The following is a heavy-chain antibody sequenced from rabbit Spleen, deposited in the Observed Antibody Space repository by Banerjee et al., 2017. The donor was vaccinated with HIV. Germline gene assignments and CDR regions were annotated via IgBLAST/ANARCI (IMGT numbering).Heavy chain of an antibody. CDR3: ARDLAGVIGWNFGW. V-gene: IGHV1S45*01. D-gene: IGHD4-1*01. CDR2: IDSGSSGFT. J-gene: IGHJ4*01. Sequence: QEQLVESGGGLVQPEGSLTLTCTASGFSFSDGYWMCWVRQAPGKGPEWIACIDSGSSGFTYFASWAKGRFTISRDNAQNTLSLQLNSLTAADTATYFCARDLAGVIGWNFGWWGQGTLVTVS. CDR1: GFSFSDGYW.